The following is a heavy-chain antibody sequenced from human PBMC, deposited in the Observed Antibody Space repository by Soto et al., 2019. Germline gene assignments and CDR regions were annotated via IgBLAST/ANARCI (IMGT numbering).Heavy chain of an antibody. CDR3: XXXVMXADTSLDGGFDP. D-gene: IGHD2-15*01. J-gene: IGHJ5*02. Sequence: QVQLVQSGAEVKKPGSSVKVSCKASGGTFSSYVISWVRXXXXQGLEWMGGVIPMFDTANYAQKFQGRVXXXXXXXXXXXXXXXXXXXXXXXXXYYCXXXVMXADTSLDGGFDPWGQGTLVTVSS. CDR2: VIPMFDTA. V-gene: IGHV1-69*05. CDR1: GGTFSSYV.